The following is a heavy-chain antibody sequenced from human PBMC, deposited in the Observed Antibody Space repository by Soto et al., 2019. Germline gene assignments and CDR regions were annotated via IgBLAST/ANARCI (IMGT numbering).Heavy chain of an antibody. CDR1: GFTFSTYG. V-gene: IGHV3-30*18. CDR2: ISYDGSNK. CDR3: AKGHEVFYYYYMDV. Sequence: GGSLRLSCAASGFTFSTYGMHWVRQAPGKGLEWVAVISYDGSNKYFADSVKGRFTISRDNSENSLYLQMNSLRTEDTAVYYCAKGHEVFYYYYMDVWGKGTTVTVSS. J-gene: IGHJ6*03.